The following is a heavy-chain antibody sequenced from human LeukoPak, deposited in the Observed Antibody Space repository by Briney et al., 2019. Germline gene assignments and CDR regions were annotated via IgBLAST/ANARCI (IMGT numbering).Heavy chain of an antibody. V-gene: IGHV4-59*01. CDR1: GGSISGYY. J-gene: IGHJ3*02. CDR3: ARDFTGSSSWYLDAFDI. Sequence: SETLSLTCTGSGGSISGYYWSWIRQPPGKGREWIGDIYYSGSTNYNPSLKSRVTISVDTSKSQFSLKLGSVTAADTAVYYCARDFTGSSSWYLDAFDIWGQGTMVTVSS. D-gene: IGHD6-13*01. CDR2: IYYSGST.